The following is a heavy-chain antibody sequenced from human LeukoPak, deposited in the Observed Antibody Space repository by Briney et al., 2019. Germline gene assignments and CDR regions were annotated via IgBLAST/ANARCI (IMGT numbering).Heavy chain of an antibody. CDR2: ISSSSRYI. J-gene: IGHJ3*02. V-gene: IGHV3-21*01. CDR1: GFTFSSYS. Sequence: GGSLRLYCAASGFTFSSYSMKWVRQAPGKGLEGVSSISSSSRYIYYAVSVKGRFTITRDNAKNSLYLQMHSLRAEDTAVYYCARAGYLHAFDIWRQGRMV. CDR3: ARAGYLHAFDI. D-gene: IGHD6-13*01.